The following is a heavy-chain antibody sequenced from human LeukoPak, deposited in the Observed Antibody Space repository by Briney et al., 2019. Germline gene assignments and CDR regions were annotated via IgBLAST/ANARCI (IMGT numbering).Heavy chain of an antibody. CDR2: ISYDGSNK. D-gene: IGHD5-18*01. J-gene: IGHJ5*02. CDR1: GFTFNNYA. Sequence: PGGSLRLSCAASGFTFNNYAMSWVRQAPGKGLEWVAVISYDGSNKYYADSVKGRFTISRDNSKNTLYLQMNSLRDEDTAVYYCARDGDGYYSWGQGALVTVSS. V-gene: IGHV3-30-3*01. CDR3: ARDGDGYYS.